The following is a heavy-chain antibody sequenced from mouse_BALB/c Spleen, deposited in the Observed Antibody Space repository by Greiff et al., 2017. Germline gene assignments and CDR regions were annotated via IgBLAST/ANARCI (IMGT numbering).Heavy chain of an antibody. Sequence: VQRVESGPQLVRPGASVKISCKASGYSFTSYWMHWVKQRPGQGLEWIGMIDPSDSETRLNQKFKDKATLTVDKSSSTAYMQLSSPTSEDSAVYYCARGGYYYGSRDYFDYWGQGTTLTVSS. V-gene: IGHV1S126*01. CDR2: IDPSDSET. CDR1: GYSFTSYW. J-gene: IGHJ2*01. CDR3: ARGGYYYGSRDYFDY. D-gene: IGHD1-1*01.